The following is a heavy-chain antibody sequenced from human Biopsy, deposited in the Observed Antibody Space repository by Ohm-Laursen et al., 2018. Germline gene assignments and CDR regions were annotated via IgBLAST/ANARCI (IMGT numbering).Heavy chain of an antibody. D-gene: IGHD6-19*01. V-gene: IGHV1-2*02. CDR3: ARGRRQWLALDY. CDR1: AYSFGDHR. CDR2: IDPKSGGT. Sequence: ASVKASCKASAYSFGDHRIHWVRQAPGQGLEWMGWIDPKSGGTNYAQKFQGRVTMTRDTSISTAYMELSRLRSDDPAVYYRARGRRQWLALDYWGQGTLVTVSS. J-gene: IGHJ4*02.